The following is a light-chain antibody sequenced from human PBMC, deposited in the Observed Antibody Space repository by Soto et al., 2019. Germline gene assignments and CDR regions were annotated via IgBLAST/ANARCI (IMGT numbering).Light chain of an antibody. CDR2: TND. CDR3: AAWDDTLKGPV. CDR1: SSNIGSNT. Sequence: QSVLTQPPSASATPGQRVTISCSGRSSNIGSNTVKWYQLLPGTAPKLLIYTNDQRPAGVPDRFSGYKSGTSASLAISGLQSEDEAEYFCAAWDDTLKGPVFGGGTKLTVL. J-gene: IGLJ2*01. V-gene: IGLV1-44*01.